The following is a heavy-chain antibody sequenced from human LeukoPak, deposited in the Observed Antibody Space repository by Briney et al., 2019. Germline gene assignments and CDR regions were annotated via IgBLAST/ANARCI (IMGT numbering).Heavy chain of an antibody. Sequence: PSETLSLTCTVPGGSISSYYWSWIRQPAGKGLEWIGRIYTSGSTNYNPSLKSRVTMSVDTSKNQFSLKLSSVTAADTAVYYCARDEDIVVVPAAKGGDNWFDPWGQGTLVTVSS. CDR3: ARDEDIVVVPAAKGGDNWFDP. V-gene: IGHV4-4*07. CDR2: IYTSGST. D-gene: IGHD2-2*01. CDR1: GGSISSYY. J-gene: IGHJ5*02.